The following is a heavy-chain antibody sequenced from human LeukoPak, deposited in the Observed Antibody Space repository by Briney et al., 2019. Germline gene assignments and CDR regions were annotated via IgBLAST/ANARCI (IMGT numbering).Heavy chain of an antibody. J-gene: IGHJ5*02. V-gene: IGHV3-23*01. Sequence: GGSLRLFCAASGFTFSSYAMSWVRQAPGKGLEWVSAISGSGGSTYYADSVKGRFTISRDNSKNTLYLQMNSLRAEDTAVYYCAKDSVADSTEYNWFDPWGQGTLVTVSS. CDR3: AKDSVADSTEYNWFDP. CDR1: GFTFSSYA. CDR2: ISGSGGST. D-gene: IGHD1-14*01.